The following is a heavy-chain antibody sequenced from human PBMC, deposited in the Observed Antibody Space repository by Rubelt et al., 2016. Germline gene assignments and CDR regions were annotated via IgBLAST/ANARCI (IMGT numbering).Heavy chain of an antibody. J-gene: IGHJ4*02. CDR2: ITSGRDII. CDR3: ASDRVG. Sequence: EVQLVESGGGLVQPGGSLRLSCAASGFSFSDYSMNWVRPAPGKGLEWLSYITSGRDIINLADTVKGRLTSSRDNAKKSLYLQMNSLRVEDTAVYYCASDRVGWGQGTLVTVSS. D-gene: IGHD2-2*01. V-gene: IGHV3-48*04. CDR1: GFSFSDYS.